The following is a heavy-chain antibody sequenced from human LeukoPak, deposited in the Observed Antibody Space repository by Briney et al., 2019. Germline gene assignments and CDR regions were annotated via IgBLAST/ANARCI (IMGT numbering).Heavy chain of an antibody. CDR1: GFTFNNHW. J-gene: IGHJ6*02. D-gene: IGHD6-13*01. CDR3: ARRITIAAAGWGYGMDV. Sequence: GGSLRLSCAASGFTFNNHWMSWVRQAPGKGLEWVANIRHDGSDKKYVDSVKGRFTISRDNAENSLFLQMNSLRAENTAVYYCARRITIAAAGWGYGMDVWGQGATVTVSS. CDR2: IRHDGSDK. V-gene: IGHV3-7*03.